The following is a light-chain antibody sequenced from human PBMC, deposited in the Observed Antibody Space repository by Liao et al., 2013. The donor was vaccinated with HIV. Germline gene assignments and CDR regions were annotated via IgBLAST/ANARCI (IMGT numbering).Light chain of an antibody. Sequence: SYELTQPPSVSVSPGQTASITCSGDKLGDKYASWYQQKPGQSPVLLIYQDTRRPSGIPERFSGSNSGNTATLTISGTQAMDEGDYYCQAWDSSTGVFGGGTKLTVL. V-gene: IGLV3-1*01. CDR1: KLGDKY. J-gene: IGLJ3*02. CDR3: QAWDSSTGV. CDR2: QDT.